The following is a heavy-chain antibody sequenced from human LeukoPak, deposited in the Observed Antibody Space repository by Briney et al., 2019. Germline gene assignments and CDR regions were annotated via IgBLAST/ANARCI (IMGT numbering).Heavy chain of an antibody. CDR1: GDSVSSESAA. CDR2: TYYRSKWYN. D-gene: IGHD6-19*01. Sequence: SQTLSLTCAISGDSVSSESAAWNWIRQSPSRGLEWLGRTYYRSKWYNDYAVSVKSRITINPDTSKNQFSLQLNSVTPEDTAVYYCARGPSSIAVAEYYFDYWGQGTLVTVSS. CDR3: ARGPSSIAVAEYYFDY. J-gene: IGHJ4*02. V-gene: IGHV6-1*01.